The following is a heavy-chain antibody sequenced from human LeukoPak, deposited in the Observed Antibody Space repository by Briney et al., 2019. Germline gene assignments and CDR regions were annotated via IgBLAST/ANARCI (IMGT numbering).Heavy chain of an antibody. Sequence: PGGSLRLSCAASGFSFSGYWMTWVRQAPGKGLEWVANIKEDGSEKYYADFVKGRFTISRDNAKNSLDLQMSSLRAEDTAVYYCARRGSTDYWGQGTLVTVSS. CDR1: GFSFSGYW. CDR3: ARRGSTDY. V-gene: IGHV3-7*03. D-gene: IGHD2/OR15-2a*01. J-gene: IGHJ4*02. CDR2: IKEDGSEK.